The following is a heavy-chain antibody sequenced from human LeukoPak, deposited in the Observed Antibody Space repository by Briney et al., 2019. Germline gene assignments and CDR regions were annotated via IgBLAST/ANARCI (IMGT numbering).Heavy chain of an antibody. CDR2: FFSGGTT. J-gene: IGHJ6*03. CDR1: GFNVSMKY. V-gene: IGHV3-53*01. Sequence: GESLRLSCSASGFNVSMKYMTWVRQAPGKGLEWGSVFFSGGTTYYSDSVKGRFTVSRDNSKNMKYLQMNSLRAEDAAVYYCARFSGPGMQHYYYYMDVWGTGTTVTVSS. CDR3: ARFSGPGMQHYYYYMDV. D-gene: IGHD3-10*01.